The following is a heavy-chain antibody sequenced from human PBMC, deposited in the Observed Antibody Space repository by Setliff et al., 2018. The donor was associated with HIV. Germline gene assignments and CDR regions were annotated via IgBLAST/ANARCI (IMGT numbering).Heavy chain of an antibody. CDR1: GFTVSTNY. Sequence: GGSLRLSCAASGFTVSTNYMSWVRQAPGKGLEWVSIIYTGGSTYYADSVKGRFTISRDNSKNTLYLQMNSLRAEDTAVYYCARVNSGGYNYKSFFDYWGQGTLVTVSS. J-gene: IGHJ4*02. D-gene: IGHD5-12*01. CDR2: IYTGGST. V-gene: IGHV3-66*02. CDR3: ARVNSGGYNYKSFFDY.